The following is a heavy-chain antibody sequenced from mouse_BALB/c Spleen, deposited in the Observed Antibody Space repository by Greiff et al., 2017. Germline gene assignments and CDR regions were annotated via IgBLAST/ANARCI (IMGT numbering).Heavy chain of an antibody. D-gene: IGHD1-1*01. CDR1: GFTFSSYA. CDR2: ISSGGST. V-gene: IGHV5-6-5*01. Sequence: EVQLVESGGGLVKPGGSLKLSCAASGFTFSSYAMSWVRQTPEKRLEWVASISSGGSTYYPDSVKGRFTISRDNARNILYLQMSSLRSEDTAMYYCARGSNYYDGSSFDYWGQGTTLTVSS. J-gene: IGHJ2*01. CDR3: ARGSNYYDGSSFDY.